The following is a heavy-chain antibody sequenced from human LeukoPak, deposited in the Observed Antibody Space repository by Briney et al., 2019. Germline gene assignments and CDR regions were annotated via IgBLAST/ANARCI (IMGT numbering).Heavy chain of an antibody. V-gene: IGHV3-21*01. J-gene: IGHJ4*02. CDR1: GFTFSSYS. CDR3: ASRYISSWTLYC. D-gene: IGHD6-13*01. Sequence: GGSLRLSCAASGFTFSSYSMNWVRQAPGKGLEWVSSISSSSSYIYYADSVKSRFTISRDNAKNSLYLQMNSLRAEDTAVYYCASRYISSWTLYCCGQGTLVTVSS. CDR2: ISSSSSYI.